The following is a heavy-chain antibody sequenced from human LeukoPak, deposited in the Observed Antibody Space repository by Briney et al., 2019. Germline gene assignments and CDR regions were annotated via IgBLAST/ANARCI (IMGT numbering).Heavy chain of an antibody. Sequence: SVNLSFNASGAAFTIYANSWGRQAPGPRLEWLGRIIPIFGRATHSQKFQGRVTITAEKSTSTAYIELSSLRSADTAVYYCARDLALYCSSTSSYSWFAPWGQGPLVTVSS. V-gene: IGHV1-69*04. CDR3: ARDLALYCSSTSSYSWFAP. CDR1: GAAFTIYA. CDR2: IIPIFGRA. D-gene: IGHD2-2*01. J-gene: IGHJ5*02.